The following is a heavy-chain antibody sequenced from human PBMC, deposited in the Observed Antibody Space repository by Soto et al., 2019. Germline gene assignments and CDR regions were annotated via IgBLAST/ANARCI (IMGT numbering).Heavy chain of an antibody. CDR3: ARDVSLHMNPSWFDP. J-gene: IGHJ5*02. CDR1: GFSFSNTG. V-gene: IGHV3-30*03. CDR2: ISFDGTNR. Sequence: GGSLRLSCAASGFSFSNTGMHWVRQAPGKGLEWVAVISFDGTNRNYAESVKGRFTVSRDNLKNSLFLQINSLTPEDTAVYYCARDVSLHMNPSWFDPWGQGTLVTVSS.